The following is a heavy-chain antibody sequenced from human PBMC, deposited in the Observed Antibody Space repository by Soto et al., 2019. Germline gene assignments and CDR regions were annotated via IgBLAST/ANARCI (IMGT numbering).Heavy chain of an antibody. V-gene: IGHV3-30*18. D-gene: IGHD1-26*01. CDR3: AKDSSVTASGSGGWFDP. CDR2: ISFDGGSQ. Sequence: QVQLVESGGGVVQPGRSLRLSCAASGFDFNTYGLHWVRQAPGKGLEWVAAISFDGGSQYYADSVKGRFTISRDKSKSTLYLHMNSLGAEDTATYFCAKDSSVTASGSGGWFDPWGPGTLVIVSS. J-gene: IGHJ5*02. CDR1: GFDFNTYG.